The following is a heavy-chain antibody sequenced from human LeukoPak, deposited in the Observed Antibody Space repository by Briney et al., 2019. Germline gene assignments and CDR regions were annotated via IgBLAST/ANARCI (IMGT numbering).Heavy chain of an antibody. J-gene: IGHJ4*02. V-gene: IGHV3-74*01. D-gene: IGHD3-9*01. Sequence: PGVSLRLSCAASGFTLSKYWMHWVRQAPGKGLAWVSRISSDGTTTAYADSVKGRFTISRDSAKNMLYLQTNSLRVEDTAMYYCASPGDNYAILGLDYWGQGTLVTVSS. CDR1: GFTLSKYW. CDR3: ASPGDNYAILGLDY. CDR2: ISSDGTTT.